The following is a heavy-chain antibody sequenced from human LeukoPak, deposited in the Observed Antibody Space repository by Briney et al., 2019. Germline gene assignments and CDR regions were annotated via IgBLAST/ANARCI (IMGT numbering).Heavy chain of an antibody. CDR3: ARITPAGRQLDY. V-gene: IGHV2-70*11. J-gene: IGHJ4*02. CDR2: IDWDDDK. CDR1: GFSLSTSGMC. D-gene: IGHD6-13*01. Sequence: SGPALVKPTQTLTLTCTFSGFSLSTSGMCVSWIRQPPGKALEWLARIDWDDDKYYSTSLRTRLTISKDTSKNQVVLTMTNMDPVDTATYYCARITPAGRQLDYWGQGTLVTVSS.